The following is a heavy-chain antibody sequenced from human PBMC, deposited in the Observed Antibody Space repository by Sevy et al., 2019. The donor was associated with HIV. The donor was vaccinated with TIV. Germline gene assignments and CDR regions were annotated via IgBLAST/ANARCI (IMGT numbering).Heavy chain of an antibody. V-gene: IGHV3-33*01. CDR3: ARDLEFYDSGGYGPAFMPDY. CDR2: IWFDGSNT. CDR1: GFTFSSYG. D-gene: IGHD4-17*01. Sequence: GGSLRLSCAASGFTFSSYGMHWVRQGPGKGLEWVAVIWFDGSNTYYADSVKGRFTISRDIAKNTLQLQMNSLRAEDTAVYYCARDLEFYDSGGYGPAFMPDYWGQGTLVTVSS. J-gene: IGHJ4*02.